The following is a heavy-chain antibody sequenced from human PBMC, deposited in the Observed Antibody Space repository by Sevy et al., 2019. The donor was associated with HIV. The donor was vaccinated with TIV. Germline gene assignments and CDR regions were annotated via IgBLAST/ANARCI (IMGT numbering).Heavy chain of an antibody. Sequence: SLRLSCVASGFTFDNYWMQWARQAPGKGLEGVANIRQDGNEIYYADSVKGRFTISRDNAKELLYLQMSNLRVEDTAIYYCARRYFDLWGQGILVTVSS. CDR2: IRQDGNEI. CDR1: GFTFDNYW. CDR3: ARRYFDL. V-gene: IGHV3-7*01. J-gene: IGHJ4*02.